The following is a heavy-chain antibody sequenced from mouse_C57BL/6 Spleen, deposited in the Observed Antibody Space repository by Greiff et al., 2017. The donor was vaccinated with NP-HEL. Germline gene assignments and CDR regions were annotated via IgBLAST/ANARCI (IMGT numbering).Heavy chain of an antibody. CDR3: TSTGTVSWFAY. Sequence: EVQLQQSGTVLARPGASVQMSCKTSGYTFTSYWMHWVKQRPGQGLEWIGAIYPGNSDTSYNQKFKGKAKLTAVTSASTAYMERSSLTNEDSAVYYCTSTGTVSWFAYWGQGTLVTVSA. CDR2: IYPGNSDT. J-gene: IGHJ3*01. V-gene: IGHV1-5*01. D-gene: IGHD4-1*02. CDR1: GYTFTSYW.